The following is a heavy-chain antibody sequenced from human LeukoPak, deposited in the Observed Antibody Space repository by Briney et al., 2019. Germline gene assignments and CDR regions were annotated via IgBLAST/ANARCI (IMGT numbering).Heavy chain of an antibody. CDR3: AKATTFDWLPLDY. V-gene: IGHV3-23*01. Sequence: GGSPRLSCAASGFTFSRYGMSWGRQAPGKGLEWVSGISGSGGSTYYADSVKGRFTMSRDNSKNTLYLQMNSLRAEDTAVYYCAKATTFDWLPLDYWGQGTLVTVSS. D-gene: IGHD3-9*01. CDR2: ISGSGGST. CDR1: GFTFSRYG. J-gene: IGHJ4*02.